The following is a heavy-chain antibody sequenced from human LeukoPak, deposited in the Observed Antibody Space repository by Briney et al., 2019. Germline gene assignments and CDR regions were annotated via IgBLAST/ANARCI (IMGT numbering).Heavy chain of an antibody. CDR1: GGSISSHY. CDR3: ARDWPGTMVQRAQNWFDP. Sequence: SETLSLTCTVSGGSISSHYWSWIRQPAGKGLEWIGRIYTSENTKYNPSLKSRVTMSVDTSKNQLSLKLSSVTAADTAVYYCARDWPGTMVQRAQNWFDPWGQGTLVTVSS. J-gene: IGHJ5*02. D-gene: IGHD3-10*01. V-gene: IGHV4-4*07. CDR2: IYTSENT.